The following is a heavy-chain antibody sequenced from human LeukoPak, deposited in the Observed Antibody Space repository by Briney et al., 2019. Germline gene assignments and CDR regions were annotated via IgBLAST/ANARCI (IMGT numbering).Heavy chain of an antibody. Sequence: SETLSLTCTVSGYSISSGSYYWTWIRQPAGKGLEWIGRIYTNGGIDYNPSLKSRVTISVDTSKNQFSLKLTSVTAADTAVYYCARDDYYGNSGLDYWGQGTLVTVSS. V-gene: IGHV4-61*02. CDR1: GYSISSGSYY. CDR3: ARDDYYGNSGLDY. CDR2: IYTNGGI. J-gene: IGHJ4*02. D-gene: IGHD3-22*01.